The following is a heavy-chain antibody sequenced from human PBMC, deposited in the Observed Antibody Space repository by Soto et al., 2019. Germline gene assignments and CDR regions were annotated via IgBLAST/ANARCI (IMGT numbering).Heavy chain of an antibody. J-gene: IGHJ4*02. CDR3: ASRVDIVAHLDY. CDR2: IYHSGST. D-gene: IGHD5-12*01. V-gene: IGHV4-4*02. Sequence: SETLSLTCAVSSGSISSSNWWSWVRQPLGKGLEWIGEIYHSGSTNYNPSLKSRVTISVDKSKNQFSLKLSSVTAADTAVYYCASRVDIVAHLDYWGQGTLVTVSS. CDR1: SGSISSSNW.